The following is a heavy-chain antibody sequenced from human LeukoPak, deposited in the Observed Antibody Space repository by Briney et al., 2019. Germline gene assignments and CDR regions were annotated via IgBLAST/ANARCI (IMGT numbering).Heavy chain of an antibody. CDR3: AKHGAYCFDT. J-gene: IGHJ4*02. Sequence: GGSLRLSCAASGFTFSNSWMGWVRQAPGKGLEWVANIRRDGNEQLYVDSVKGRFTISGDNDKNSLYLQMNSLRAEDTAVYYCAKHGAYCFDTWGQGALVTVSS. D-gene: IGHD2-15*01. CDR2: IRRDGNEQ. CDR1: GFTFSNSW. V-gene: IGHV3-7*01.